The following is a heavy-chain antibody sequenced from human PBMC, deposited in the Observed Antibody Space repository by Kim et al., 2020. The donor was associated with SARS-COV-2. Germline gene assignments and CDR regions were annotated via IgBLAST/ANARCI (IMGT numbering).Heavy chain of an antibody. CDR1: GYSISSGYY. J-gene: IGHJ4*01. CDR2: IYHSGST. CDR3: ARDYYGSGSYYNVLDY. V-gene: IGHV4-38-2*02. D-gene: IGHD3-10*01. Sequence: SETLSLTCTVSGYSISSGYYWGWIRQPPGKGLEWIGSIYHSGSTYYNPSLKSRVTISVDTSKNQFSLKLSSVTAADTAVYYCARDYYGSGSYYNVLDYW.